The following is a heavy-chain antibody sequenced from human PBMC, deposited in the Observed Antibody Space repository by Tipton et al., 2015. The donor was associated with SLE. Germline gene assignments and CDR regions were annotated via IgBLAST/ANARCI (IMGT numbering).Heavy chain of an antibody. CDR1: GGSISSHY. D-gene: IGHD6-6*01. V-gene: IGHV4-59*11. J-gene: IGHJ2*01. CDR2: IYYSGST. Sequence: TLSLTCTVSGGSISSHYWSWIRQPPGKGLEWIGYIYYSGSTNYNPSLKSRVTISIDKSKNRFFLKLNSVTAADTAVYYCARVRGSASSWYFDLWGRGTVVTVSS. CDR3: ARVRGSASSWYFDL.